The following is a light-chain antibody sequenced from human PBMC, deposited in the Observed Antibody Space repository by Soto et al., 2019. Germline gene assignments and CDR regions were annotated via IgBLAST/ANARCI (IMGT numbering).Light chain of an antibody. CDR2: DVS. Sequence: QSALTQPASVSGSPGQSITISCTGTSSDVVGYNYVSWYQQHSGKAPKLMIYDVSNRPSGVSNRFSGSTSGNTASLPISGLQAEDEADYYCSSYTTTSTPHVLFGGGTKVTVL. V-gene: IGLV2-14*01. CDR3: SSYTTTSTPHVL. J-gene: IGLJ2*01. CDR1: SSDVVGYNY.